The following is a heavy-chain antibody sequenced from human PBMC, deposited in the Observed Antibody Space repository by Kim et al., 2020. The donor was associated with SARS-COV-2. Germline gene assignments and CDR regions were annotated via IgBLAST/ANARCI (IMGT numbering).Heavy chain of an antibody. D-gene: IGHD6-13*01. J-gene: IGHJ4*02. V-gene: IGHV3-13*01. Sequence: PGSVKSRFTISRENAKNSLYLQMNSRRAGDTAVYYCARGSSSSSYPSVDYWGQGTLVTVSS. CDR3: ARGSSSSSYPSVDY.